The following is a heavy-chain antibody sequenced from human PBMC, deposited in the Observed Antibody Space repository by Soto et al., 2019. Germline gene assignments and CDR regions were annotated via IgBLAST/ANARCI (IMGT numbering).Heavy chain of an antibody. J-gene: IGHJ5*02. CDR1: GFSFTGYY. D-gene: IGHD6-6*01. CDR2: INAHSGGT. CDR3: AKDLTRQLAYWLDP. Sequence: VASVKVSCKASGFSFTGYYIHWLRQAPGQGLEWMWWINAHSGGTEYAQKFQGRVTLTRDTSIATAYLTLTSLTSDDTALYYCAKDLTRQLAYWLDPWGQGTQVTVYS. V-gene: IGHV1-2*02.